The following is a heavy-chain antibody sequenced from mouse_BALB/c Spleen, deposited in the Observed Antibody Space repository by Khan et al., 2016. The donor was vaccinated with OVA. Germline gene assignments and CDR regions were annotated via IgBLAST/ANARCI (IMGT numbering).Heavy chain of an antibody. Sequence: VRLQQSGPELVRPGASVKISCTASGYSFTGYFMNWVMQSHGKSLEWIGRINPHIGETFYNQRFKDKGTLTVDESSSTAHMELRSLASEDSAVYYCTRIYRSDFDHGGQGTTLTVSS. V-gene: IGHV1-20*02. D-gene: IGHD1-1*01. CDR3: TRIYRSDFDH. CDR2: INPHIGET. J-gene: IGHJ2*01. CDR1: GYSFTGYF.